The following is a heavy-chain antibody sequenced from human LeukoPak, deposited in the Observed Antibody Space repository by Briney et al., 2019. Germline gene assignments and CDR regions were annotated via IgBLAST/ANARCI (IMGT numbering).Heavy chain of an antibody. J-gene: IGHJ4*02. CDR1: GFTFSSYW. Sequence: GGSLRLSCAASGFTFSSYWMHWVRQAPGKGRVWVSRIYGDGTTTNYADSVKGRFTISRDNANNTLYLQMNSLRDEDTAVYYCARAEYSSSSRHFDYWGQGTLVTVSS. CDR2: IYGDGTTT. V-gene: IGHV3-74*01. D-gene: IGHD6-6*01. CDR3: ARAEYSSSSRHFDY.